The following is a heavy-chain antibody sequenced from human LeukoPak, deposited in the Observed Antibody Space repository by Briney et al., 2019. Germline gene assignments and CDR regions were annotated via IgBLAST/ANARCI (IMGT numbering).Heavy chain of an antibody. CDR3: ARDRGTGFKSDFDY. J-gene: IGHJ4*02. Sequence: GGSLRLSCAASGFTFRDYSMNWLRQAPGKGLEWLSFIGGGGSVTYYADSVKGRFTISRDNAKSSVFLQMDSLRAEDTAVYYCARDRGTGFKSDFDYWGQGTLVTVSP. CDR2: IGGGGSVT. D-gene: IGHD7-27*01. V-gene: IGHV3-48*01. CDR1: GFTFRDYS.